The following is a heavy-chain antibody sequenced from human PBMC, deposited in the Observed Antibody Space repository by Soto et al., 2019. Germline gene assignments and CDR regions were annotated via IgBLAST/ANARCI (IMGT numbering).Heavy chain of an antibody. J-gene: IGHJ4*02. Sequence: GXSVKGACKGFGYRFRKYGINWGRQAPGQGLEWVGWISPYSGYTHSAQKFHGRLTLTTDTAASTAYMELRILRSADTALYYCAREASVLIPAAQPSRFASWGQGTLVTV. V-gene: IGHV1-18*01. CDR1: GYRFRKYG. CDR2: ISPYSGYT. CDR3: AREASVLIPAAQPSRFAS. D-gene: IGHD2-2*01.